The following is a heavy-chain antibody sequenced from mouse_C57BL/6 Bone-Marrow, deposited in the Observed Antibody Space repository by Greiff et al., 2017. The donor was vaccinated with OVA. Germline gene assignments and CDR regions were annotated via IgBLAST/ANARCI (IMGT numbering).Heavy chain of an antibody. D-gene: IGHD1-1*01. J-gene: IGHJ4*01. CDR2: IYPGSGNN. Sequence: VQRVESGAELVRPGASVQLSCKASGYTFTDYYINWVKQRPGQGLEWIARIYPGSGNNDYNEKFKGKATLTAEKSSSTAYMQLSSLTSEDSAVYFCARADYYGSSYDAMDYWGQGTSVTVSS. CDR1: GYTFTDYY. CDR3: ARADYYGSSYDAMDY. V-gene: IGHV1-76*01.